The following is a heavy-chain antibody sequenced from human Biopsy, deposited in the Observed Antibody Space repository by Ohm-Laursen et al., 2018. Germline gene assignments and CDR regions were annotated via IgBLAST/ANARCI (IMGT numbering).Heavy chain of an antibody. CDR1: GYTFSSYG. CDR3: ARGGTLVVVPTAVLHSFDI. J-gene: IGHJ3*02. CDR2: ISTYNGNT. D-gene: IGHD2-2*01. V-gene: IGHV1-18*01. Sequence: GPSVKVSCKASGYTFSSYGINWVRQAPGQGLEWLGWISTYNGNTNYAQNLQGRVTMTTDTSTSTAYMELRSLRSDDTAVYYCARGGTLVVVPTAVLHSFDIWGQGTMVTVSS.